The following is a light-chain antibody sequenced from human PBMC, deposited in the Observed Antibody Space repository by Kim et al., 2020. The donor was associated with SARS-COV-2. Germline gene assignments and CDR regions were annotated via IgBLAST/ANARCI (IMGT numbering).Light chain of an antibody. CDR1: QSVTSSH. J-gene: IGKJ4*01. V-gene: IGKV3-20*01. CDR2: GTS. CDR3: QQYGRSPLT. Sequence: PGERAALSCRASQSVTSSHLAWYQQKPGQAPRLLMYGTSSRATDIPDRFSGSGSGTDFTLTISRLEPEDFAVYYCQQYGRSPLTFGGGTKVDIK.